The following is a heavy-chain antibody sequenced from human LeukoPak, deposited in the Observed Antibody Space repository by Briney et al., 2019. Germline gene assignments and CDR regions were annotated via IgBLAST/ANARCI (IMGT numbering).Heavy chain of an antibody. CDR2: INPSGGST. CDR3: AREPSYDYVWGSYGVDY. D-gene: IGHD3-16*01. Sequence: ASVKVSCKASGYTFTSYYMHWVRQAPGQGLEWMGIINPSGGSTSCAQKFQGRVTMTRDTSTSTVYMELSSLRSEDTAVYYCAREPSYDYVWGSYGVDYWGQGTLVTVSS. J-gene: IGHJ4*02. CDR1: GYTFTSYY. V-gene: IGHV1-46*01.